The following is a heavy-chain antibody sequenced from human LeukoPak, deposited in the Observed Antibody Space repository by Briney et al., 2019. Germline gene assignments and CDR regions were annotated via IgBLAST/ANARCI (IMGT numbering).Heavy chain of an antibody. V-gene: IGHV3-33*06. D-gene: IGHD6-13*01. CDR2: IWYDGSNK. CDR3: AKDRSRSRPALPQYYFDY. J-gene: IGHJ4*02. Sequence: GGSLRLSCAASGFTFSIYGMHWVRQAPGKGREWVAVIWYDGSNKYYADSVKGRHTISRDNSKNTLYRQMNSVRAEDTAVYYCAKDRSRSRPALPQYYFDYWGEGTLVTVSS. CDR1: GFTFSIYG.